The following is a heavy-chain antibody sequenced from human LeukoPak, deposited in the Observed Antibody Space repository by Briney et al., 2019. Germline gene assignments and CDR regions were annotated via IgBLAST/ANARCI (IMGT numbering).Heavy chain of an antibody. D-gene: IGHD3-3*01. CDR1: GFTFDNYA. J-gene: IGHJ6*02. V-gene: IGHV3-23*01. CDR3: TTQYYDSLDV. CDR2: ISGSGSYT. Sequence: GGSLRLSCAVSGFTFDNYAMTWVRQAPGKGLEWVPTISGSGSYTYYADSVKGRFTISRDDSKNTLYLQMNSLKTEDTAVYYCTTQYYDSLDVWGQGTTVTVSS.